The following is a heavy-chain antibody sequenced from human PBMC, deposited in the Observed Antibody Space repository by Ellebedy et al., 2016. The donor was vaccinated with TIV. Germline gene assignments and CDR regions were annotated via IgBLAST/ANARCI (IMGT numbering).Heavy chain of an antibody. CDR2: IYPADSDT. Sequence: ASVKVSXXASGYTFTTYAIAWVRQMPGKGLEWMGIIYPADSDTIYSPSFQGQVTISVDKSINTAYLQWNSLKASDTAMYYCATRGYTYGYYLDYWGQGTLVTVSS. D-gene: IGHD5-18*01. CDR3: ATRGYTYGYYLDY. V-gene: IGHV5-51*01. J-gene: IGHJ4*02. CDR1: GYTFTTYA.